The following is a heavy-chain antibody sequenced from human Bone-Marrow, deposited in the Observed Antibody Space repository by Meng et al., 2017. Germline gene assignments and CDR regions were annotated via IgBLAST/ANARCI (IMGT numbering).Heavy chain of an antibody. CDR2: IKQDGSEK. D-gene: IGHD2-15*01. V-gene: IGHV3-7*01. Sequence: GESLKISCAASGFTFSSYEMNWVRQAPGKGLEWVANIKQDGSEKYYVDSVKGRFTISRDNAKNSLYLQMNSLRAEDTAVYYCARVDEYELRYCSGGSCYTPDYWGQGTLVTVSS. CDR3: ARVDEYELRYCSGGSCYTPDY. J-gene: IGHJ4*02. CDR1: GFTFSSYE.